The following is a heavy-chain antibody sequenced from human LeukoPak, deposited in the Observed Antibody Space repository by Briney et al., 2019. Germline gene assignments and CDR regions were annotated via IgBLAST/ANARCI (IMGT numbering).Heavy chain of an antibody. CDR1: GGSISSYY. Sequence: SETLSLTCTVSGGSISSYYWSWIRQPPGKGLQWIGSISYSGDTYSNPSLASRVTMSVDTSKNQFTLKLSSVTAADTAVYYCGRDRRGTDFYDSSGYYSDYWGQGTLVTVLS. D-gene: IGHD3-22*01. CDR2: ISYSGDT. J-gene: IGHJ4*02. V-gene: IGHV4-39*06. CDR3: GRDRRGTDFYDSSGYYSDY.